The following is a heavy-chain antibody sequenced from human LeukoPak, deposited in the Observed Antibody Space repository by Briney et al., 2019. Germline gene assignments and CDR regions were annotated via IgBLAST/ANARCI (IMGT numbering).Heavy chain of an antibody. D-gene: IGHD5/OR15-5a*01. CDR3: ARGLRTFDY. V-gene: IGHV4-39*07. CDR1: GDSISSTSYY. CDR2: IYYSGST. Sequence: PSETLSLTCTVSGDSISSTSYYWGWIRQPPGKGLECIGIIYYSGSTWYSPSLKSRVTISVDTSKNQFSLKLSSVTAADTAVYYCARGLRTFDYWGQGTLVTVSS. J-gene: IGHJ4*02.